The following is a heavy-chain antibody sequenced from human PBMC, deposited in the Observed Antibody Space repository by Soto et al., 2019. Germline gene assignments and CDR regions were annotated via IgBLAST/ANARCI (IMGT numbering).Heavy chain of an antibody. CDR1: GFTFSSSA. V-gene: IGHV3-30-3*01. J-gene: IGHJ4*02. D-gene: IGHD3-10*01. CDR2: ISYDGSNK. Sequence: QVQLVESGGSVVQSGRSLRLSCAPSGFTFSSSAMHWVRQAPGKGLEWVAVISYDGSNKYYSDSVKGRFTISRDNSKTTLYLQMNSLRPEDTAVYYCAIDQDSGSYYYRALDDWGQGTLVTVSS. CDR3: AIDQDSGSYYYRALDD.